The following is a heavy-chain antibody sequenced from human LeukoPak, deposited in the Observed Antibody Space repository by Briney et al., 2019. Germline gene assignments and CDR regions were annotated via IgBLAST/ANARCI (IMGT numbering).Heavy chain of an antibody. J-gene: IGHJ4*02. CDR3: AKDYDSSGYSTFGFDY. Sequence: GRSLRLSCAASGFTFDDYAMHWVRRAPGKGLEWVSGISWNSGSIGYADSVKGRFTISRDNAKNSLYLQMNSLRAEDTALYYCAKDYDSSGYSTFGFDYWGQGTLVTVSS. CDR2: ISWNSGSI. D-gene: IGHD3-22*01. V-gene: IGHV3-9*01. CDR1: GFTFDDYA.